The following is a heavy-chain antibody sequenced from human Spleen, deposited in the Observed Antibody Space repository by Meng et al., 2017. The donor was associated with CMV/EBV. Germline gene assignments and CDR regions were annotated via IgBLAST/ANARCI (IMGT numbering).Heavy chain of an antibody. Sequence: ASVKVSCKASGYTFTNYGIGWLRQAPGQGLEWMGIINPSGGSTSYAQKFQGRVTMTRDTSTSTVYMELSSLRSEDTAVYYCARPLSSTSSLYYYYGMDVWGQGTTVTVSS. V-gene: IGHV1-46*01. CDR3: ARPLSSTSSLYYYYGMDV. D-gene: IGHD2-2*01. CDR1: GYTFTNYG. J-gene: IGHJ6*02. CDR2: INPSGGST.